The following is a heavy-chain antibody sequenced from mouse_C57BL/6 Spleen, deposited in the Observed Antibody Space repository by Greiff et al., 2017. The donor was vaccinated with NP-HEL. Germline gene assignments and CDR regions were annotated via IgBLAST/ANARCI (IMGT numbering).Heavy chain of an antibody. V-gene: IGHV1-82*01. D-gene: IGHD1-1*01. J-gene: IGHJ4*01. CDR1: GYAFSSSW. CDR2: IYPGDGDT. CDR3: ARPSTYYGSSYYYAMDY. Sequence: QVQLQQSGPELVKPGASVKISCKASGYAFSSSWMNWVKQRPGKGLEWIGRIYPGDGDTNYNGKFKGKATLTADKSSSTAYMQLSSLTSEDSAVYFCARPSTYYGSSYYYAMDYWGQGTSVTVSS.